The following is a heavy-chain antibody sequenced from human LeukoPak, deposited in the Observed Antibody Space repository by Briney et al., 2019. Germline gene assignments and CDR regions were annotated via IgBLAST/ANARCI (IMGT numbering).Heavy chain of an antibody. J-gene: IGHJ5*02. D-gene: IGHD2-2*01. V-gene: IGHV1-18*01. Sequence: ASVKVSCKASGYSFRTFGISWFGQAPGQGLEWMGWVSPYTHNTNYAQKFQGRVTLTTDTSTSTAYMEVRSLRSDDTAVYYCARDEDVPTYPNWIDTWGQGTLVIVSS. CDR1: GYSFRTFG. CDR2: VSPYTHNT. CDR3: ARDEDVPTYPNWIDT.